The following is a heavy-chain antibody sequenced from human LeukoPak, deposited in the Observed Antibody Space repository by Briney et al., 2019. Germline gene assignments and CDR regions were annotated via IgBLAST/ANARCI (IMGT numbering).Heavy chain of an antibody. CDR1: GGSISSSSYY. CDR2: IYHSGST. J-gene: IGHJ6*02. D-gene: IGHD3-10*01. V-gene: IGHV4-39*07. CDR3: ARAPVYGSGSYPPYGMDV. Sequence: PSETLSLTCTVSGGSISSSSYYWGWVRQPPGKGLEWIGEIYHSGSTNYNPSLKSRVTISVDKSKIQLSLKLSSVTAADTAVYYCARAPVYGSGSYPPYGMDVWGQGTTVTVS.